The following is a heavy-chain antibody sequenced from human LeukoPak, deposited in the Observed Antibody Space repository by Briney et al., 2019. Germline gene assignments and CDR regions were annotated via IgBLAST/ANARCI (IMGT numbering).Heavy chain of an antibody. CDR1: GYTFTSYG. J-gene: IGHJ3*02. Sequence: ASVKVSCKASGYTFTSYGISWVRQAPGQGLEWRGWISAYNGNTNYAQKLQGRVTMTTDTSTSTAYMELRSLRSDDTAVYYCATNQHPRPSIVVVPAATDAFDIWGQGTMVTVSS. CDR2: ISAYNGNT. D-gene: IGHD2-2*01. CDR3: ATNQHPRPSIVVVPAATDAFDI. V-gene: IGHV1-18*01.